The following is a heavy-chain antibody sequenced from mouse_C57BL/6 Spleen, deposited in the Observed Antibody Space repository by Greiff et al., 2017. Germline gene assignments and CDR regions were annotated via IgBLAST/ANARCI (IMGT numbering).Heavy chain of an antibody. CDR2: IDPSDSET. Sequence: QVQLQQPGAELVRPGSSVKLSCKASGYTFTSYWMHWVKQRPIQGLEWIGNIDPSDSETHYNQQFKDKATLTVDTSSSTAYMQLSSLTSEDSAVYYCARNDYDGGFAYWGQGTLVTVSA. J-gene: IGHJ3*01. CDR3: ARNDYDGGFAY. D-gene: IGHD2-4*01. CDR1: GYTFTSYW. V-gene: IGHV1-52*01.